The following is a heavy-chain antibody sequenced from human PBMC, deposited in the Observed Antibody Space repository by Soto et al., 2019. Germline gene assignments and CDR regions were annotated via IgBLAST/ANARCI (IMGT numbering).Heavy chain of an antibody. J-gene: IGHJ6*02. D-gene: IGHD2-2*01. CDR1: GYTFTSYA. CDR3: ARAPAASYYYYGMDV. Sequence: ASVKVSCKASGYTFTSYAMHWVRQAPGQRLEWMGWINAGNGNTKYSQKFQGRVTITRDTSASTAYMELSSLRSEDTAVYYCARAPAASYYYYGMDVWGQGTTVTVSS. CDR2: INAGNGNT. V-gene: IGHV1-3*01.